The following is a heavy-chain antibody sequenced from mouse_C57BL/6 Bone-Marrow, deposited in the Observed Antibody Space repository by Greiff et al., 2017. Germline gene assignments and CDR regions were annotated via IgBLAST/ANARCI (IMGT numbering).Heavy chain of an antibody. D-gene: IGHD2-2*01. CDR1: GFNIKDDY. CDR2: IDPENGDT. Sequence: EVQVVESGAELVRPGASVKLSCTASGFNIKDDYMHWVKQRPEQGLEWIGWIDPENGDTEYASKFQGKATITADTSSNTAYLQLSSLTSEDTAVYYCTTSGYYWYFDVWGTGTTVTVSS. CDR3: TTSGYYWYFDV. V-gene: IGHV14-4*01. J-gene: IGHJ1*03.